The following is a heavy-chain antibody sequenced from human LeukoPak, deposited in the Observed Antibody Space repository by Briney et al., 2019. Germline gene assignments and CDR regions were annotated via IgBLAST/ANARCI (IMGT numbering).Heavy chain of an antibody. CDR1: VGSISSYY. Sequence: SETLSLTCTVSVGSISSYYWSWIRQPAGEGVEWIGRIYTSGSINYNPYLKSRVIISADKSKNQFSLKMSSVTAADTAVYYCVRDGTPYQDRGVDYWGQGTLVTVSS. D-gene: IGHD2-2*01. J-gene: IGHJ4*02. CDR2: IYTSGSI. CDR3: VRDGTPYQDRGVDY. V-gene: IGHV4-4*07.